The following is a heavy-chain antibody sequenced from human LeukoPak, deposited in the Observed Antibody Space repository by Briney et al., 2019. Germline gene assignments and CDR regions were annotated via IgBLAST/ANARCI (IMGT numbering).Heavy chain of an antibody. J-gene: IGHJ1*01. Sequence: GGSLRLSCAASGFTFSSYAMSWVRQAPGKGLEWVSAISGSGGSTYYADSVEGRFTISRDNSKNTLYLQMNSLRAEDTAVYYCAKPLLLWFGELLPAEYFQHWGQGTLVTVSS. D-gene: IGHD3-10*01. CDR2: ISGSGGST. V-gene: IGHV3-23*01. CDR3: AKPLLLWFGELLPAEYFQH. CDR1: GFTFSSYA.